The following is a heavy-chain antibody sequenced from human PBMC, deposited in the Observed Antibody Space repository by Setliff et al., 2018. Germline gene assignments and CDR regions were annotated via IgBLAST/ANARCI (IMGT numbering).Heavy chain of an antibody. J-gene: IGHJ5*02. D-gene: IGHD3-3*01. CDR1: GDSISSGSYY. CDR3: ARAGPTVTFFRVLVISWWDP. CDR2: FHTGGST. V-gene: IGHV4-61*09. Sequence: SSETLSLTCTVSGDSISSGSYYWTWIRQPAGKGLESIGHFHTGGSTNYNRSLRSRVSISVDTSKDQFSLKLSSVTAADTATYYCARAGPTVTFFRVLVISWWDPWGQGSLVTVSS.